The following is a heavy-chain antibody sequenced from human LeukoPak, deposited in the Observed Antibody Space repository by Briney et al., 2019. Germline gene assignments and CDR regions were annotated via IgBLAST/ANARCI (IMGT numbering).Heavy chain of an antibody. CDR3: ARGASYSSSWYHAFDI. CDR2: MNPNSGNT. J-gene: IGHJ3*02. CDR1: GYTFTSYD. V-gene: IGHV1-8*01. D-gene: IGHD6-13*01. Sequence: VASVKVSCKASGYTFTSYDINWVRQATGQGLEWMGWMNPNSGNTGYAQKFQGRVTMTRNTSISTAYMELSSLRSEDTAVYYCARGASYSSSWYHAFDIWGRGTMVTVSS.